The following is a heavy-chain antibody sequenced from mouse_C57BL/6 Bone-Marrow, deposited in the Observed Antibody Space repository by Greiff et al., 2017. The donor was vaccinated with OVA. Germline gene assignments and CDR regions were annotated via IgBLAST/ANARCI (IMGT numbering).Heavy chain of an antibody. J-gene: IGHJ2*01. Sequence: VQLQQSGAELVRPGASVKLSCTASGFDFNDDYMHWVKERPEQGLEWIGWIDPGNGDTEYASKFQGKATITADTSSKTVYLHLSSLTSEDSAVYYWTTYRYWGQGTTLTVSS. V-gene: IGHV14-4*01. CDR2: IDPGNGDT. CDR1: GFDFNDDY. CDR3: TTYRY.